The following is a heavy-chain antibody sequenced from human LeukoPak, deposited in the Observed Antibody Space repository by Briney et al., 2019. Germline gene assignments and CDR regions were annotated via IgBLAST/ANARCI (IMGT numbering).Heavy chain of an antibody. J-gene: IGHJ4*02. CDR3: ARASRGYSSSPFDY. CDR2: INTDGSST. V-gene: IGHV3-74*01. Sequence: GGPLRLSCAASGFTFSSYWMHWVRQAPGKGLVWVSRINTDGSSTSYADSVKGRFTISRDNAKNTLYLQMNSLRAEDTAVYYCARASRGYSSSPFDYWGQGTLVTVSS. CDR1: GFTFSSYW. D-gene: IGHD6-13*01.